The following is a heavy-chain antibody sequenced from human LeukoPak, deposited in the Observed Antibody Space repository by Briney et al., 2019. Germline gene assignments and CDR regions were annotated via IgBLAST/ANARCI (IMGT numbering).Heavy chain of an antibody. Sequence: ETLSLTCTVSGGSISSYYWSWIRQPPGKGLEWIGYIYYSGSTNYNPSLKSRVTISVDTSKNQFSLKLSSVTAADTAVYYCARVGPGAYCGGDCYRGAFDIWGQGTMVTVSS. CDR1: GGSISSYY. CDR3: ARVGPGAYCGGDCYRGAFDI. V-gene: IGHV4-59*01. CDR2: IYYSGST. J-gene: IGHJ3*02. D-gene: IGHD2-21*01.